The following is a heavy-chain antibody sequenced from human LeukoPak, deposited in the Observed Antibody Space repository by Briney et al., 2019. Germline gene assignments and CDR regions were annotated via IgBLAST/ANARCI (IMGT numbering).Heavy chain of an antibody. CDR3: ARDSGRFDVFDI. V-gene: IGHV3-48*02. CDR2: ISTSSSAI. Sequence: PGGSLRLSCAASGFTFSKYSMNWVRQAPGQGLEWVSYISTSSSAIYYADSVRGRFTISRDNAKNSLSLQMTSLRDEDTAVYYGARDSGRFDVFDIWGQGTMVTVSS. CDR1: GFTFSKYS. D-gene: IGHD3-10*01. J-gene: IGHJ3*02.